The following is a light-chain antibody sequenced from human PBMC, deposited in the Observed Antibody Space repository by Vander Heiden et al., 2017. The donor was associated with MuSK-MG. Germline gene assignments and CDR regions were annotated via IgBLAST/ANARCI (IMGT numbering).Light chain of an antibody. CDR2: DAS. CDR1: QGISSA. J-gene: IGKJ5*01. V-gene: IGKV1-13*02. CDR3: QQFNSYPIT. Sequence: AIQLTQSPSSLSASVGDRVTITCRASQGISSALAWYQQKPGKAPKLLIYDASSLESGVPSRFSGSGSGTDFTLTISSMQPEDFATYYCQQFNSYPITFGQGTRLEIK.